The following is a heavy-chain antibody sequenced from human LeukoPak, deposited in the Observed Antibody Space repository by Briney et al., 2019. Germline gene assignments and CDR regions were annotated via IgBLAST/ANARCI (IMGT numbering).Heavy chain of an antibody. V-gene: IGHV3-30*02. Sequence: GGSLRLSCAASGFTFSSYGMHWVRQAPGKGLEWVAFIRYDVSNKYYADSVKGRFTISRDNSKNTLYLQMNSLRAEDTAVYYCAKVHGSGWLGDAFDIWGQGTMVTVSS. CDR1: GFTFSSYG. CDR3: AKVHGSGWLGDAFDI. J-gene: IGHJ3*02. D-gene: IGHD6-19*01. CDR2: IRYDVSNK.